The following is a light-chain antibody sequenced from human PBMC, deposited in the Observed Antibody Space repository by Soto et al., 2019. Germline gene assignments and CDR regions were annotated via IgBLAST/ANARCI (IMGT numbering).Light chain of an antibody. CDR1: NIGTKR. CDR2: DAT. J-gene: IGLJ2*01. Sequence: SYELTQPPSVSVAPGQTARITCGGNNIGTKRVHWYQQKPGQAPLLVVFDATGRPSGIPERVSGSKSENTATLTFSSVGAGDEANYFCQVWETSNDHPVVFGGGTQLTVL. V-gene: IGLV3-21*02. CDR3: QVWETSNDHPVV.